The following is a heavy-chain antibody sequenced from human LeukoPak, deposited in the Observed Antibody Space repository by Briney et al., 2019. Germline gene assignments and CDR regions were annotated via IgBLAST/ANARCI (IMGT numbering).Heavy chain of an antibody. J-gene: IGHJ2*01. CDR2: IYYSGST. CDR1: GGSISSYY. Sequence: PSETLSLTCTVSGGSISSYYWSWIRQPPGKGLEWIGYIYYSGSTNYNPSLKSRVTISVDTSKNQFSLKLSSATAADTAVYYCAVDYGGNSGSWYFDLWGRGTLVTVSS. V-gene: IGHV4-59*01. D-gene: IGHD4-23*01. CDR3: AVDYGGNSGSWYFDL.